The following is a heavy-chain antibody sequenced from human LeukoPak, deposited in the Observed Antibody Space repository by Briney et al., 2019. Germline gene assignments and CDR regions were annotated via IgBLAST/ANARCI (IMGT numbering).Heavy chain of an antibody. CDR2: IFPIFGTA. J-gene: IGHJ4*02. D-gene: IGHD3-16*01. Sequence: ASVKVSCKASGGTFSSYAISWVRQAPGQGLECLGGIFPIFGTAKEAQKSQVGVRITGDEPTSTAYMEVSSLRSEDTAVYYCASQNRGIDYWGQGTLVTVSS. V-gene: IGHV1-69*13. CDR1: GGTFSSYA. CDR3: ASQNRGIDY.